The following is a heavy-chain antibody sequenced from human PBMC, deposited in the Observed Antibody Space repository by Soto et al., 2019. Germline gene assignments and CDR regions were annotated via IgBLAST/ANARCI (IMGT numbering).Heavy chain of an antibody. CDR1: GFTFNYYW. CDR2: LQTDGSHP. CDR3: ARGCDPDY. V-gene: IGHV3-74*01. J-gene: IGHJ4*02. D-gene: IGHD2-21*02. Sequence: EVQLVESGGGLVQPGGALRLSCVASGFTFNYYWMHWVRQAPGKGLMWVSRLQTDGSHPDYADSVKGRFTIARDNAKNTLYLQMNKLRAEDTAVYYCARGCDPDYWGQGTLVTVSS.